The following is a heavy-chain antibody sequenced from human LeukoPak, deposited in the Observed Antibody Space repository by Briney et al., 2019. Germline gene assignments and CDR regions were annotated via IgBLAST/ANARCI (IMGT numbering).Heavy chain of an antibody. CDR1: GGSFSGYY. V-gene: IGHV4-4*07. J-gene: IGHJ4*02. Sequence: SETLSLTCAVYGGSFSGYYWSWIRQPAGKGLEWIGRIYTSGSTNYNPSLKSRVTISVDTSKNQFSLKLSSLTAADTAVYYCARDGGLYDSSGALDYWGQGTLVTVSS. CDR3: ARDGGLYDSSGALDY. CDR2: IYTSGST. D-gene: IGHD3-22*01.